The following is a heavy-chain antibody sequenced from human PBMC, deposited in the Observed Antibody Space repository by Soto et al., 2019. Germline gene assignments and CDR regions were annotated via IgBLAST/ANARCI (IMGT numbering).Heavy chain of an antibody. CDR1: GGSISSGGYY. CDR2: IYYSGST. Sequence: SETLSLTCTVSGGSISSGGYYWSWIRQHPGKGLEWIGYIYYSGSTYYNPSLKSRVTISVDTSKNQFSLKLSSVTAADTAVYYCARDRCSGGSCLYGMDVWGQGTMVTVSS. J-gene: IGHJ6*02. V-gene: IGHV4-31*03. D-gene: IGHD2-15*01. CDR3: ARDRCSGGSCLYGMDV.